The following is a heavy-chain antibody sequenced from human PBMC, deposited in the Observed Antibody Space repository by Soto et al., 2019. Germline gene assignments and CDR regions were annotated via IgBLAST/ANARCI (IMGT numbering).Heavy chain of an antibody. CDR1: GFSLSTSGGG. D-gene: IGHD1-26*01. Sequence: QITLTESGPTLVKPTQTLTLTCTFSGFSLSTSGGGVGWIRQPPGKALEWLALIYWDDTKRYSPSLKSRLTITKDTSKNQVVRTMTNVDPVDTATFYCARSVSWEYSFAYWGQGTLVTVSS. CDR3: ARSVSWEYSFAY. CDR2: IYWDDTK. J-gene: IGHJ4*02. V-gene: IGHV2-5*02.